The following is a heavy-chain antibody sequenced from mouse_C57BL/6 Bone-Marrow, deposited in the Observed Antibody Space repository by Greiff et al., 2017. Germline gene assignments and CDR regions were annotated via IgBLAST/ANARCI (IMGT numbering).Heavy chain of an antibody. V-gene: IGHV1-39*01. J-gene: IGHJ3*01. D-gene: IGHD1-1*01. CDR1: GYSFTDYN. CDR2: INPNYGTT. Sequence: VQLKESGPELVKPGASVKISCKASGYSFTDYNMNWVKQSNGKSLEWIGVINPNYGTTIYNQKFKGKATLTVDQSSSTAYMQLNSLTSEDSAVYYCSPLYYGSGSGFAYWGQGTLVTVSA. CDR3: SPLYYGSGSGFAY.